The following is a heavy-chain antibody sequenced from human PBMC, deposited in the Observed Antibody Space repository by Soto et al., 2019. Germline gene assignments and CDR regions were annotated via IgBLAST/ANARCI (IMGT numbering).Heavy chain of an antibody. V-gene: IGHV4-39*01. CDR1: SGSISVTNVF. J-gene: IGHJ4*02. CDR2: IDYSGTA. Sequence: ETLSLTCTVSSGSISVTNVFWGWVRQPPGKGLEWTGNIDYSGTAYFSPSLATRVTFHVDTSKNQFSLTLYSVTAADTAVYYCARITGRHLDYWGQGXLVTVHS. D-gene: IGHD1-20*01. CDR3: ARITGRHLDY.